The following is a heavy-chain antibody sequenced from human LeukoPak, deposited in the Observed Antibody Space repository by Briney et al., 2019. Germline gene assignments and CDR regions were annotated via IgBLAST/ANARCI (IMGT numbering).Heavy chain of an antibody. J-gene: IGHJ5*02. CDR1: GLTFISYA. D-gene: IGHD4-23*01. CDR3: ANGGNSGFNWFDP. Sequence: GGSLRLSCAASGLTFISYAMSWVRQAPGKGLEWVSAISGSGGSTYYADSVKGRFTISRDNSKNTLYLQMNSLRAEDTALYYCANGGNSGFNWFDPWGQGTLVTVSS. CDR2: ISGSGGST. V-gene: IGHV3-23*01.